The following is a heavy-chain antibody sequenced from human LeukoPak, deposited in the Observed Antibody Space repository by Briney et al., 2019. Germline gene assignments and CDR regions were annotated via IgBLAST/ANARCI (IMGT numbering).Heavy chain of an antibody. D-gene: IGHD6-13*01. CDR2: TNHSGST. CDR3: ARANQQLDAFDI. V-gene: IGHV4-34*01. Sequence: PSETLSLTCAVYGGSFSGYYWSWIRQPPGKGLEWIGETNHSGSTNYNPSLKSRVTISVDTSKNQFSLKLSSVTAADTAVYYCARANQQLDAFDIWGQGTMVTVSS. J-gene: IGHJ3*02. CDR1: GGSFSGYY.